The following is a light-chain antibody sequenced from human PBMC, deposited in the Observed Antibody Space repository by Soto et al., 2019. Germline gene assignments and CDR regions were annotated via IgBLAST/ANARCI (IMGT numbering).Light chain of an antibody. J-gene: IGKJ3*01. V-gene: IGKV3-20*01. CDR1: QSVDSGS. Sequence: EIVLTQSPGTLSLSPGERATLSCRASQSVDSGSLAWFQQKPGQAPRLLIHGASRRATGIPDRFSGSGSGTDFTLTISKLEPEDFAVYYCHHYSSTPFTFGPGTNLDV. CDR2: GAS. CDR3: HHYSSTPFT.